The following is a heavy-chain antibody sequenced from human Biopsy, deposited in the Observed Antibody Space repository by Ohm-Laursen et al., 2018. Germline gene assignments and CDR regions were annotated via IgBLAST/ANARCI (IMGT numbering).Heavy chain of an antibody. CDR3: ARSRGSSGIATIYYYGMDV. V-gene: IGHV3-21*01. J-gene: IGHJ6*02. CDR1: GFTLSSYS. CDR2: ISSSSDNI. Sequence: SLRLSCAAPGFTLSSYSMNWVRQTPGKGLEWVSTISSSSDNIYYVDLVKSRFTISRDNAKNSLYLQMNSLRAEDTAVYYCARSRGSSGIATIYYYGMDVWGQGTTVTVSS. D-gene: IGHD3-10*01.